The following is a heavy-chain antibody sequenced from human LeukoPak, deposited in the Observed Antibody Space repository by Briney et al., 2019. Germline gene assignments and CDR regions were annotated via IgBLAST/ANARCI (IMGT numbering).Heavy chain of an antibody. J-gene: IGHJ3*02. CDR3: ARDGGPHYYDSSAPNI. CDR1: GFTFSSYG. CDR2: IWYDGSNK. D-gene: IGHD3-22*01. Sequence: AGGSLRLSCAASGFTFSSYGMHWVRQAPGKGLEWVAVIWYDGSNKYYADSVKGRFTISRDNSKNTLYLQMNSLRAEDTAVYYCARDGGPHYYDSSAPNIWGQGTMVTVSS. V-gene: IGHV3-33*01.